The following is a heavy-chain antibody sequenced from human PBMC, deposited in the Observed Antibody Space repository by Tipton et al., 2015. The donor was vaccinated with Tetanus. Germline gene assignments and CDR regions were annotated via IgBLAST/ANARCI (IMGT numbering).Heavy chain of an antibody. J-gene: IGHJ6*02. D-gene: IGHD1/OR15-1a*01. CDR1: GYSFTTYW. CDR3: ARRNNPKLYYYSGMDV. Sequence: QLVQSGAEVKKPGESLTISCKGSGYSFTTYWISWVRQMPGKGLEWMGRIDPSDSSTNYSTSFQGHVPISVDQSSSTAYLQWSSLKASDPAIYYCARRNNPKLYYYSGMDVWGQGTTATVSS. CDR2: IDPSDSST. V-gene: IGHV5-10-1*01.